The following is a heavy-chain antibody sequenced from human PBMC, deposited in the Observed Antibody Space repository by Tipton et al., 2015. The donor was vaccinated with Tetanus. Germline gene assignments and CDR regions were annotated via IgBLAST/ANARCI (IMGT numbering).Heavy chain of an antibody. Sequence: SLRLSCAASGFTFSSYGMHWVRQAPGKGLEWVAVISYDGSNKYYADSVKGRFTISGDNSKNTLYLQMNSLRAEDTAVYYCAKLVNSGSYVPFDYWGQGTLVTVSS. CDR2: ISYDGSNK. D-gene: IGHD1-26*01. CDR3: AKLVNSGSYVPFDY. V-gene: IGHV3-30*18. J-gene: IGHJ4*02. CDR1: GFTFSSYG.